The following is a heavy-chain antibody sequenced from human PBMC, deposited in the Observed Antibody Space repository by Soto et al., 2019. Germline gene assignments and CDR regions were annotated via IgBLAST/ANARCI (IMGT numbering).Heavy chain of an antibody. V-gene: IGHV1-24*01. CDR1: GYTLTELS. Sequence: ASVKVSCKVSGYTLTELSMHWVRQAPGKGLEWMGGFDPEDGETIYAQKFQGRVTMTEDTSTDTAYMELGSLRSEDTAVSYCATDLARGPIVTAEYFQHWGQGTLVTVSS. J-gene: IGHJ1*01. CDR2: FDPEDGET. D-gene: IGHD3-16*02. CDR3: ATDLARGPIVTAEYFQH.